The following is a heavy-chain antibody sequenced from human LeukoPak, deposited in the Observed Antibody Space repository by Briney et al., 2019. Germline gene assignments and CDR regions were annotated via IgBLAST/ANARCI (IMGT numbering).Heavy chain of an antibody. J-gene: IGHJ4*02. CDR3: AKEEHSSGWYEVDY. Sequence: PSETLSLTCTVSGGSISSYYWSWIRQPPGKGLEWVSGISWNSDSIGYADSVKGRFTISRDNSKNTLYLQMNSLRAEDTAVYYCAKEEHSSGWYEVDYWGQGTLVTVSS. CDR1: GGSISSYY. CDR2: ISWNSDSI. V-gene: IGHV3-23*01. D-gene: IGHD6-19*01.